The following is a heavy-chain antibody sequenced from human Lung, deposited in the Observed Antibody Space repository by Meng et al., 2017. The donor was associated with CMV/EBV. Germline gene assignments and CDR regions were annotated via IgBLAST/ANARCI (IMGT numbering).Heavy chain of an antibody. V-gene: IGHV3-30-3*01. J-gene: IGHJ4*02. CDR2: ISYDGSNK. CDR1: GFTFSSYA. D-gene: IGHD3-3*01. Sequence: GESLKISCAASGFTFSSYAMHWVRQAPGKGLEWVAVISYDGSNKYYADSVKGRFTISRDNSKNTLYLQMNSLRAEDTAVYYCARDPYDFWSGYRSLDYWGQGXLVTFSS. CDR3: ARDPYDFWSGYRSLDY.